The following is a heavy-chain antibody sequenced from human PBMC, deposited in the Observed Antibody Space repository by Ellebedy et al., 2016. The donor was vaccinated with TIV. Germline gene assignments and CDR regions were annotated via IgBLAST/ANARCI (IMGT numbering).Heavy chain of an antibody. V-gene: IGHV4-59*01. CDR1: GFTFGDYA. CDR2: IYYSGTT. D-gene: IGHD6-6*01. CDR3: ASANVAAPLAY. Sequence: GSLRLSCTASGFTFGDYAMSWFRQPPGKGLEWVGYIYYSGTTNYNPSLKSRVTISIDTSKTQFSLKLSSVTAADTAMYYCASANVAAPLAYWGQGTLVTVSS. J-gene: IGHJ4*02.